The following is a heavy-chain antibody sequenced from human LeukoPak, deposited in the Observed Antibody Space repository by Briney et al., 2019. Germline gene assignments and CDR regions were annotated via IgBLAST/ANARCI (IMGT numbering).Heavy chain of an antibody. CDR3: ARDAYGDSNWFDP. J-gene: IGHJ5*02. D-gene: IGHD4-17*01. V-gene: IGHV3-21*01. CDR2: ISSSSSYI. CDR1: GFTFSNAW. Sequence: PGGSLRLSCAASGFTFSNAWMNWVRQAPGKGLEWVSSISSSSSYIYYADSVKGRFTISRDNAKNSLYLQMNSLRAKDTAVYYCARDAYGDSNWFDPWGQGTLVTVSS.